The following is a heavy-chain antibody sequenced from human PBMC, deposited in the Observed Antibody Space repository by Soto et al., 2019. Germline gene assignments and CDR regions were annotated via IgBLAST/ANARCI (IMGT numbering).Heavy chain of an antibody. Sequence: GGSLRLSCAASGFTFSSYAMSWVRQAPGKGLEWVSAISGSGGSTYYADSVKGRFTISRDNSKNTLYLQMNSLRAEVTAVYYCAKRYGGNSIRYFDYWGQGTLVTVSS. CDR3: AKRYGGNSIRYFDY. V-gene: IGHV3-23*01. D-gene: IGHD2-21*02. CDR1: GFTFSSYA. CDR2: ISGSGGST. J-gene: IGHJ4*02.